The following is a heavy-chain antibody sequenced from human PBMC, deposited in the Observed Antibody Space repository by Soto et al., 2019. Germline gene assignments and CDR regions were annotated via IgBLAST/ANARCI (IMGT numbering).Heavy chain of an antibody. CDR1: GPTFIAYY. J-gene: IGHJ4*02. Sequence: QLVQSGAEVKKPGASVKVSCKTSGPTFIAYYIHWVRQAPGQGLEWMGWIDPKSGGTTYEQKCLVRVTMTRGASINTAYMELYRLTSDDTAVYYYERVSVAIPEWGQGPLLTVSS. CDR2: IDPKSGGT. CDR3: ERVSVAIPE. V-gene: IGHV1-2*02. D-gene: IGHD5-12*01.